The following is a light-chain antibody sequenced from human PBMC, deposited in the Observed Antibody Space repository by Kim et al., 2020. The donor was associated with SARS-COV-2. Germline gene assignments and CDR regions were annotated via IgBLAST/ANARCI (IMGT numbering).Light chain of an antibody. V-gene: IGKV3-11*01. CDR3: LQRSNWPLT. CDR1: QSVNSN. J-gene: IGKJ4*01. Sequence: SAEERATPSGSASQSVNSNLAWYQYKPGQAPRLLIYDASKRATGIPARFSGSGFGTVFTLTISRLEPEDFAVYICLQRSNWPLTFGGGTKVDIK. CDR2: DAS.